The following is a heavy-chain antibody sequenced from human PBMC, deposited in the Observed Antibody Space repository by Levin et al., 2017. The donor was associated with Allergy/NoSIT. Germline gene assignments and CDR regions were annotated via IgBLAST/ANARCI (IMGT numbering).Heavy chain of an antibody. CDR3: ARGLSYSSGWYHYYYYMDV. J-gene: IGHJ6*03. Sequence: GASVKVSCKASGYTFTSYDINWVRQATGQGLEWMGWMNPNSGNTGYAQKFQGRVTMTRNTSISTAYMELSSLRSEDTAVYYCARGLSYSSGWYHYYYYMDVWGKGTTVTVSS. CDR1: GYTFTSYD. D-gene: IGHD6-19*01. CDR2: MNPNSGNT. V-gene: IGHV1-8*01.